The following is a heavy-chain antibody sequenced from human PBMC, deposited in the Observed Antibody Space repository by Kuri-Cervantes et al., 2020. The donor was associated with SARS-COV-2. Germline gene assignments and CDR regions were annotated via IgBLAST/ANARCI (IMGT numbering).Heavy chain of an antibody. CDR3: ARDPTIFGPQNRYYYYGMDV. Sequence: ETLSLTCTVSGGSISSSSYYWGWIRQPPGKGLEWVSAISGSGGSTYYADSVKGRFTISRDNSKNTLYLQMNSLRAEDTAVYYCARDPTIFGPQNRYYYYGMDVWGQGTTVTVSS. CDR1: GGSISSSSYY. V-gene: IGHV3-23*01. CDR2: ISGSGGST. D-gene: IGHD3-3*01. J-gene: IGHJ6*02.